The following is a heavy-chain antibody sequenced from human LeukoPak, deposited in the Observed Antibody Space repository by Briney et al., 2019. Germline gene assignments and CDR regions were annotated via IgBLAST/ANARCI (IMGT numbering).Heavy chain of an antibody. V-gene: IGHV4-59*12. CDR3: ARGVEMATIDY. CDR2: IYDSGST. CDR1: GGSMSSYY. Sequence: SETLSLTCTVSGGSMSSYYWSWIRQPPGKGLEWIGYIYDSGSTNHNPSLKSRVTISVDTSKNQFSLKLSSVTAADTAVYYCARGVEMATIDYWGQGTLVTVSS. D-gene: IGHD5-24*01. J-gene: IGHJ4*02.